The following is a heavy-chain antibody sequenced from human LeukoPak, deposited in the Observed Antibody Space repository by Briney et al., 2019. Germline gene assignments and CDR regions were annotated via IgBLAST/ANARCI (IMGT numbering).Heavy chain of an antibody. J-gene: IGHJ4*02. CDR1: GFAFNTYT. CDR3: ARVSSNPYSRGYYHFDY. Sequence: PGGSLRLSCAASGFAFNTYTMNWVRQIPGKGLEWVSSISSTGAYIYHADSMDGRFTVSRDNARNLLYLHMNSLRAEDSAMYFCARVSSNPYSRGYYHFDYWSQGTLVTVA. CDR2: ISSTGAYI. V-gene: IGHV3-21*01. D-gene: IGHD6-25*01.